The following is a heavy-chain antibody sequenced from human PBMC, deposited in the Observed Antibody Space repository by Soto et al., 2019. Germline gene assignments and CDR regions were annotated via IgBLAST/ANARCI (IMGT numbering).Heavy chain of an antibody. D-gene: IGHD3-22*01. J-gene: IGHJ6*02. V-gene: IGHV5-51*01. CDR2: IFPSASDT. Sequence: GESLKISCKPSGYSFTTSWIGWVRQMPGKGLEWMGIIFPSASDTRYSPSFQGQVTISADKSISTAYLQWSSLKASDTAMYYCARHGPRVYYDNSDYYYYGMDVWGQGTTVTVSS. CDR1: GYSFTTSW. CDR3: ARHGPRVYYDNSDYYYYGMDV.